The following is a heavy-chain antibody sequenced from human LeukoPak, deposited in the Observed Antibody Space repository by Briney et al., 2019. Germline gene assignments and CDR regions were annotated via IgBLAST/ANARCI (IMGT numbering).Heavy chain of an antibody. CDR2: IYHHGAT. CDR3: ARGPSVAAHLDY. CDR1: GGSISSNNW. J-gene: IGHJ4*02. D-gene: IGHD5-12*01. V-gene: IGHV4-4*02. Sequence: SETLSLTCAVSGGSISSNNWWTWVRQPPGKGLEWIGEIYHHGATNYNPSLKSRVTLSVDKSKNQFSLQLNSVTAADTAVYYCARGPSVAAHLDYGGQGTLVTVSS.